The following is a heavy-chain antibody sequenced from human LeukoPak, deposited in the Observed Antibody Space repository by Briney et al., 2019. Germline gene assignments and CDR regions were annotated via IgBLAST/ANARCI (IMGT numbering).Heavy chain of an antibody. J-gene: IGHJ3*02. CDR1: GFTVGYNY. CDR2: IYNSGST. Sequence: GGSLRLPCAASGFTVGYNYMTWVRQAPGKGLEWVAAIYNSGSTYYADSVKGRFTISRDNSKNTMYLQMNSLKGEDTAVYYCAREGYCSSTSCYAFDIWGQGTMVTVSS. D-gene: IGHD2-2*01. CDR3: AREGYCSSTSCYAFDI. V-gene: IGHV3-66*01.